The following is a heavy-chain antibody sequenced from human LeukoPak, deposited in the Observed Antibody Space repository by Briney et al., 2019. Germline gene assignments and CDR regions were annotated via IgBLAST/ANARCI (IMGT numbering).Heavy chain of an antibody. CDR1: GDSVLSNSGA. Sequence: SQTLSLTCAISGDSVLSNSGAWNWIRQSPSRGLEWLGRTYYRSKWYNDYAESVKSRITINPDTSKNQFSLQLNSVTPEDTAVYYCSRQYSSGWSYYYGLDVWGQGTTVTVSS. CDR2: TYYRSKWYN. CDR3: SRQYSSGWSYYYGLDV. D-gene: IGHD6-13*01. V-gene: IGHV6-1*01. J-gene: IGHJ6*02.